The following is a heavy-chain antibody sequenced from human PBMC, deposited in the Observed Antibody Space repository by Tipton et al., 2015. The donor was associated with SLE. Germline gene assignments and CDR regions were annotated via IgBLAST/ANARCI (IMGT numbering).Heavy chain of an antibody. J-gene: IGHJ4*02. D-gene: IGHD6-13*01. CDR1: GFTFSRYW. V-gene: IGHV3-7*01. Sequence: GSLRLSCAASGFTFSRYWMSWVRQAPGKGLEWVANIKEDGSEKHYLDSVKGRFTISRDSAKKSLYLQMNSLRAEDTAVYYCVREEGSSSWYGVDYWGQGTLVTVSS. CDR3: VREEGSSSWYGVDY. CDR2: IKEDGSEK.